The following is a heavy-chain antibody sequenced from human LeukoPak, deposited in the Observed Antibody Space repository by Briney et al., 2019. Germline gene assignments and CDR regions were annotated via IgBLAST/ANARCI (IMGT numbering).Heavy chain of an antibody. CDR1: GGSLSSYY. Sequence: SETLSLTCTVSGGSLSSYYWSWIRQPPGKGLEWIGYIYYSGSTNYNPSLKSRVTISVDTSKNQFSLKLSSVTAADTAVYYCARARGNYGNYFDYWGQGTLVTVSS. J-gene: IGHJ4*02. D-gene: IGHD4-4*01. V-gene: IGHV4-59*01. CDR3: ARARGNYGNYFDY. CDR2: IYYSGST.